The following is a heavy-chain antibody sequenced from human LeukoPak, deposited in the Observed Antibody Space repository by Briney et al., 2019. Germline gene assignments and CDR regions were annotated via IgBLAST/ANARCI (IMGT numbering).Heavy chain of an antibody. J-gene: IGHJ4*02. Sequence: GGSLRLSCAASGFTFSSYGMHWVRQAPGKGLEWVAVIWCDGSNKYYADSVKGRFTISRDNSKNTLYLQMNSLRAEDTAVYYCAKDALGYCSSTSCYTFDYWGQGTLVTVSS. CDR2: IWCDGSNK. CDR1: GFTFSSYG. D-gene: IGHD2-2*02. CDR3: AKDALGYCSSTSCYTFDY. V-gene: IGHV3-33*06.